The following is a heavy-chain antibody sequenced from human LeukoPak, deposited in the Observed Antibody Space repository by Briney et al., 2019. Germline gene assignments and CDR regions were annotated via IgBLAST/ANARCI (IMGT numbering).Heavy chain of an antibody. Sequence: WDPLSLTCSVSNGSISSYYWSWIRQSPGKGLEWIGYIYYGGITTYNPSHKRRVTISVDSPKNHFSLRLTSLTAADTALYYCARHGGTLDYFDSWGPGSLVIV. CDR1: NGSISSYY. V-gene: IGHV4-59*08. J-gene: IGHJ4*02. CDR3: ARHGGTLDYFDS. D-gene: IGHD1-26*01. CDR2: IYYGGIT.